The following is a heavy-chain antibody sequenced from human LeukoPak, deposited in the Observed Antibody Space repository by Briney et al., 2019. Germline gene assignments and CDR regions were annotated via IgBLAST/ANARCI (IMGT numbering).Heavy chain of an antibody. Sequence: PSETLSLTCTVSGGSINSGGYYWSWIRQHPGKGLEWIGYIHYSGSTYYNPSLKSRVTISVDTSKNQFSLKLSSVTAADTAVYYCARAKGYGGNSPWGQGTLVTVSS. CDR2: IHYSGST. CDR3: ARAKGYGGNSP. D-gene: IGHD4-23*01. CDR1: GGSINSGGYY. V-gene: IGHV4-31*03. J-gene: IGHJ5*02.